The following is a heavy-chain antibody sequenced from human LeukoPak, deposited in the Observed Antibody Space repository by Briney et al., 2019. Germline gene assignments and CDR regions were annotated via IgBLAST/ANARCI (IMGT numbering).Heavy chain of an antibody. CDR3: ARPFCGGDCYPDPDDDAFDI. Sequence: PGGSLRLSCAASGFTFSSYEMNWVRQAPGKGLEWVSSISSSSSYIYYADSVKGRFTISRDNAKNSLYLQMNSLRAEDTAVYYCARPFCGGDCYPDPDDDAFDIWGQGTMVTVSS. V-gene: IGHV3-21*01. CDR2: ISSSSSYI. CDR1: GFTFSSYE. D-gene: IGHD2-21*02. J-gene: IGHJ3*02.